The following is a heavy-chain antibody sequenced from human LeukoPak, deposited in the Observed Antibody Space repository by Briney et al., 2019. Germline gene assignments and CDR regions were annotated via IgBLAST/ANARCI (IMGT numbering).Heavy chain of an antibody. Sequence: CIGLSGSPLDYADSVRGRFTISRDNAKNSLYLDMNSLRAEDTAVYYCARKGFSSGSFSYWGQGTLVTVSS. CDR3: ARKGFSSGSFSY. D-gene: IGHD3-22*01. J-gene: IGHJ4*02. CDR2: IGLSGSPL. V-gene: IGHV3-11*04.